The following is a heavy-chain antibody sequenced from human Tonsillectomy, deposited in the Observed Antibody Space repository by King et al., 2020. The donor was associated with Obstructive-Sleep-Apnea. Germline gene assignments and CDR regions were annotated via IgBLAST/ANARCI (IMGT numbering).Heavy chain of an antibody. CDR3: ARGDVVRGVITDY. D-gene: IGHD3-10*01. V-gene: IGHV3-11*01. J-gene: IGHJ4*02. Sequence: VQLVESGGGLVKPGGSLRLSCAASGFTFSDDYMSWIRQSPWKGLEWGSFISRSDSTIYYEDPVKGRFTISRDNGKNPLYLQMNSLRAEDTAVYYCARGDVVRGVITDYWGQGTLVTVSS. CDR2: ISRSDSTI. CDR1: GFTFSDDY.